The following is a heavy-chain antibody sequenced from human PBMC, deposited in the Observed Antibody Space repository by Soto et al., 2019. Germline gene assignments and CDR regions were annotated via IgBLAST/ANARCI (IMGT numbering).Heavy chain of an antibody. D-gene: IGHD5-12*01. J-gene: IGHJ5*02. CDR3: XXXXXXXYSGYRNWFDP. Sequence: QVQLVQSGAEVKKPGASVKVSCKASGYTFTSYDINWVRQATGQGLEWMGWMNPNSGNTGYAQKFQGRVTMTRNTSISTAYMELSSLRSEDTAVYXXXXXXXXXYSGYRNWFDPWGQGTLVTVSS. CDR2: MNPNSGNT. V-gene: IGHV1-8*01. CDR1: GYTFTSYD.